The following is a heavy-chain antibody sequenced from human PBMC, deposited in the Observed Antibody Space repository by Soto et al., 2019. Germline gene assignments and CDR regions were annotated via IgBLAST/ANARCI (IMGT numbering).Heavy chain of an antibody. V-gene: IGHV1-69*13. J-gene: IGHJ6*02. CDR3: ARARLSNGDPNIYFLYGLYV. Sequence: SGKVSCKASRYMFRNSAVTCGLQATGQGLDWMGGIIRLFHKTNVAPVFQGRLTFTADAYTSDPYMEVSSLTSEDTAVYYCARARLSNGDPNIYFLYGLYVWGQGTTVTVSS. D-gene: IGHD6-6*01. CDR1: RYMFRNSA. CDR2: IIRLFHKT.